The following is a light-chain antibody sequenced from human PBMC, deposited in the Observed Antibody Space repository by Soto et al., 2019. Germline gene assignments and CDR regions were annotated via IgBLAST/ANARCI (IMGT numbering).Light chain of an antibody. CDR3: QQYYSYHLT. CDR1: QGISSY. CDR2: AAS. Sequence: AIRMTQSPSSLPASTGDRVTITCRASQGISSYLAWYQQKPGKAPKLLIYAASTLQSGVPSRFSGSGSGTDFTLTISCLQSEDFATYSCQQYYSYHLTFGGGTKVEIK. J-gene: IGKJ4*01. V-gene: IGKV1-8*01.